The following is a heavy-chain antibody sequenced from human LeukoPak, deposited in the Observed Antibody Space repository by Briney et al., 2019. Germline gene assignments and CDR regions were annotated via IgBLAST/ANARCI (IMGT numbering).Heavy chain of an antibody. D-gene: IGHD4-23*01. J-gene: IGHJ4*02. CDR2: TIPIFGTA. V-gene: IGHV1-69*13. CDR3: ARETNYGGNGYFDY. CDR1: GGTFSSYA. Sequence: SVKVSCKASGGTFSSYAISWVRQAPGQGLEWMGGTIPIFGTANYAQKFQGRVTITADESTSTAYMELSSLRSEDTAVYYCARETNYGGNGYFDYRGQGTLVTVSS.